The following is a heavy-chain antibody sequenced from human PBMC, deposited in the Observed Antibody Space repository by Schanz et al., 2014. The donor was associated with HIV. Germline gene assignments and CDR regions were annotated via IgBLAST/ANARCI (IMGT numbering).Heavy chain of an antibody. D-gene: IGHD3-22*01. J-gene: IGHJ4*02. V-gene: IGHV1-2*02. CDR2: ISPDSGAT. CDR1: GYTISAYY. CDR3: ARAPPRDSSGYYPFDY. Sequence: QVQLVQSGAEVKKPGASVKVSCKASGYTISAYYMHWVRQAPGQGLEWMGWISPDSGATDYAQNFQGRVTMTRHTSMTTVYMDLSRVTSDDTALYFCARAPPRDSSGYYPFDYWGQGTPVSVYS.